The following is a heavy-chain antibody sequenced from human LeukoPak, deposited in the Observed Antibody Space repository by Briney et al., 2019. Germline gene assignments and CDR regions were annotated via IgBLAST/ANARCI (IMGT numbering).Heavy chain of an antibody. D-gene: IGHD3-3*01. J-gene: IGHJ5*02. CDR3: ARDSRMNYYAS. Sequence: GGSLRLSCTASGFTFNDYWMTWVRQTPGKGLEWLANINEDGSAKNYVDSVKGRFTISRGNAVSSLYLQMNSLRAEDTAMYCARDSRMNYYASWGRGTLVTVSS. V-gene: IGHV3-7*01. CDR2: INEDGSAK. CDR1: GFTFNDYW.